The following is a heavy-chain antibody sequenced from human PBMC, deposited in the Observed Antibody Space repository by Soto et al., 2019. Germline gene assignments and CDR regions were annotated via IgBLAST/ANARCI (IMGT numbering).Heavy chain of an antibody. Sequence: SVKVSCKASGGTFSSYAISWVRQAPGQGLEWMGGIIPIFGTANYAQKFQGRVTITADESTSTAYMELSSLRSEDTAVYYCARGGTIFGPPLTRAPFDYWGQGTLVTVSS. CDR2: IIPIFGTA. V-gene: IGHV1-69*13. CDR3: ARGGTIFGPPLTRAPFDY. CDR1: GGTFSSYA. D-gene: IGHD3-3*01. J-gene: IGHJ4*02.